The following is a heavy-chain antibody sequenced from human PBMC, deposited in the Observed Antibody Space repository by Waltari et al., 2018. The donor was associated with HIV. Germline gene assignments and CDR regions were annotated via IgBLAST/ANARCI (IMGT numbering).Heavy chain of an antibody. V-gene: IGHV3-15*01. J-gene: IGHJ4*02. CDR2: IKSKTEGWTT. Sequence: ESGGGFVKPGGSLRLSCAASGVSFSDVWLNWVRQAPGQGLEWVGQIKSKTEGWTTDYAAPVKGRFTISRDDSKNMLFLEMNSLNTDDTASYYCTVGKSSGYYMGQGALVTVSS. CDR1: GVSFSDVW. CDR3: TVGKSSGYY. D-gene: IGHD3-22*01.